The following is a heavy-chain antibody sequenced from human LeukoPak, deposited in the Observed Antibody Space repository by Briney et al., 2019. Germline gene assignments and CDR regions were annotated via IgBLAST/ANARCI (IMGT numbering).Heavy chain of an antibody. CDR3: ARVCNYEYNSLSPVYYFDY. CDR2: IYHSGST. CDR1: GGSISSGGYY. D-gene: IGHD6-6*01. J-gene: IGHJ4*02. Sequence: PSETLSLTCAVSGGSISSGGYYWSWIRQPPGKGLEWIGCIYHSGSTNYNPSLKSRVTISVDTSKNQFSLKLSSVTAADTAVYYCARVCNYEYNSLSPVYYFDYWGQGTLVTVSS. V-gene: IGHV4-61*08.